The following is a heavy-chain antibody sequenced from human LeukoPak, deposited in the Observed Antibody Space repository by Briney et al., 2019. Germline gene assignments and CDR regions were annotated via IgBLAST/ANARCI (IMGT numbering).Heavy chain of an antibody. CDR3: ATAIGYSGYPQTDVESRGFQH. D-gene: IGHD5-12*01. CDR2: FDPEDGET. V-gene: IGHV1-24*01. J-gene: IGHJ1*01. CDR1: GYTLTELS. Sequence: ASVKVSCKVSGYTLTELSMHWVRQAPGKGLEWMGGFDPEDGETIYAQKFQGRVTMTEDTSTDTAYMELSSLRSEDTAVYYCATAIGYSGYPQTDVESRGFQHWGQGTLVTVSS.